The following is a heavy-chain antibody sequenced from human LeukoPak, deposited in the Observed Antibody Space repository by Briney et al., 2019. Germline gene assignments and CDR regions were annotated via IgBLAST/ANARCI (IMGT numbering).Heavy chain of an antibody. CDR2: IYSGGSGGST. J-gene: IGHJ4*02. CDR1: GLTVSSNY. Sequence: GGSLRLSCVASGLTVSSNYMSWVRQAPRKGLEWDSIIYSGGSGGSTYYADSVKGRFTIFRDNSKNTLYLQMNSLRAEDTAVYYCARWFCSTTNCYYVYWGQRTLVTVSS. V-gene: IGHV3-53*01. CDR3: ARWFCSTTNCYYVY. D-gene: IGHD2-2*01.